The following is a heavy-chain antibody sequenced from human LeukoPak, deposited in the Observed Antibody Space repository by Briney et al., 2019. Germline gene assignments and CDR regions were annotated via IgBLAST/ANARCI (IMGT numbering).Heavy chain of an antibody. CDR3: ARDLSGYAFFDY. J-gene: IGHJ4*02. CDR1: GFTFSSYS. CDR2: ISSSSSYI. Sequence: PGGSPRLSCAASGFTFSSYSMNWVRQAPGKGLEWVSSISSSSSYIYYADSVKGRFTISRDNAKNSLYLQMNSLRAEDTAVYYCARDLSGYAFFDYWGQGTLVTVSS. V-gene: IGHV3-21*01. D-gene: IGHD5-12*01.